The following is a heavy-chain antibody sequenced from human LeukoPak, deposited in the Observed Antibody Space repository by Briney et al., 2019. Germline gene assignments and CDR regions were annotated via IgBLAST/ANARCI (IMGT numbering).Heavy chain of an antibody. CDR2: INSDGSST. Sequence: GGSLRLSCVASGFTFSSYWMHWVRQAPGKGLVWVSHINSDGSSTTYADSVKGRFTISRDNAKNTLYLQMNSLRAEDTAVYYCARDGLAAITFDYWGQRILVTVSS. D-gene: IGHD5-24*01. CDR3: ARDGLAAITFDY. CDR1: GFTFSSYW. V-gene: IGHV3-74*01. J-gene: IGHJ4*02.